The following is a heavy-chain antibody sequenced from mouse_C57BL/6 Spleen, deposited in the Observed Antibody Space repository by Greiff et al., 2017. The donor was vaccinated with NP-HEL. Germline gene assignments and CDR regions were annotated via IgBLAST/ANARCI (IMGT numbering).Heavy chain of an antibody. CDR3: AIEGVDEYDTFAY. Sequence: VQLQQPGAELVKPGASVKVSCKASGYTFTSNWMHWVQQRPGQGLEWIGRIHPSDSDTNYNQKFKGKATLTVDKSSSTAYMQLRSLQSEDSAVYDSAIEGVDEYDTFAYWGQGTVVTVSA. D-gene: IGHD2-4*01. V-gene: IGHV1-74*01. CDR1: GYTFTSNW. CDR2: IHPSDSDT. J-gene: IGHJ3*01.